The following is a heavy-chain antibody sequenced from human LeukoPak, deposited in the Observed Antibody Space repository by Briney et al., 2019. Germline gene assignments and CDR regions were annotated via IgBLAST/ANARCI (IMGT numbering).Heavy chain of an antibody. CDR2: INPSGGST. CDR3: ARDLSYDSSGYYYALDY. Sequence: ASVKVSCKASGYTFTSYYIHWVRQSPGQGLEWMGIINPSGGSTTYAQKFQGRVTMTRDTSTCTVYMELSSLRSEDTAVYYCARDLSYDSSGYYYALDYWGQGTLVTVSS. CDR1: GYTFTSYY. J-gene: IGHJ4*02. V-gene: IGHV1-46*01. D-gene: IGHD3-22*01.